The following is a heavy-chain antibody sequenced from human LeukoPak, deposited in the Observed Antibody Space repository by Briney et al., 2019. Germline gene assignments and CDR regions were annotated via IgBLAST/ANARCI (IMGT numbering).Heavy chain of an antibody. CDR1: AYSFTGHY. CDR2: IDPNSGGT. J-gene: IGHJ4*02. Sequence: ASVKVSCKASAYSFTGHYTHWVRQAPGQGLDWMGWIDPNSGGTNYAQKFQGRVTMTRDTSISTAYMELSRLRSDDTAVYYCARAFAVTTFDYWGQGTLVTVSS. V-gene: IGHV1-2*02. CDR3: ARAFAVTTFDY. D-gene: IGHD4-17*01.